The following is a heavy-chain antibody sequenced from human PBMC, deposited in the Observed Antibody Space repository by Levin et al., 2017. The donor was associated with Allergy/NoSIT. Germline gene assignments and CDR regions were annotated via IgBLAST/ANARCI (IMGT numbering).Heavy chain of an antibody. CDR2: IYYSGST. D-gene: IGHD5-18*01. J-gene: IGHJ6*03. V-gene: IGHV4-39*01. CDR1: GGSISSSSYY. Sequence: PSQTLSLTCPVSGGSISSSSYYWGWIRQPPGKGLEWIGSIYYSGSTYYNPSLKSRVTISVDTSKNQFSLKLSSVTAADTAVYYCAGTAGGIQLWFAYYYYMDVWGKGTTVTVSS. CDR3: AGTAGGIQLWFAYYYYMDV.